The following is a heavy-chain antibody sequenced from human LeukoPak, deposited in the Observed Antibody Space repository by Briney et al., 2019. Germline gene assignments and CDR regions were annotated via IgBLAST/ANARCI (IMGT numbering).Heavy chain of an antibody. Sequence: GGSLRLSCAASGFTFSSYWMSWVRQAPGKGLEWVANIRHDGSEKYYVDSVKGRFTISRDNAKNSLYLQMNSLRAEDTAVYYCARVNYDILTGYLSYFDYWGQGTLVTVSS. CDR2: IRHDGSEK. CDR3: ARVNYDILTGYLSYFDY. CDR1: GFTFSSYW. V-gene: IGHV3-7*04. J-gene: IGHJ4*02. D-gene: IGHD3-9*01.